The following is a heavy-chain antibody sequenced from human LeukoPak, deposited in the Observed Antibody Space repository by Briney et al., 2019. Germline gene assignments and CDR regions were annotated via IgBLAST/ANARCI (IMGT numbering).Heavy chain of an antibody. V-gene: IGHV3-66*01. D-gene: IGHD6-25*01. J-gene: IGHJ4*02. CDR2: VNSGGTT. CDR1: GFTVGNNH. CDR3: AAGSRGIAAGAGDQNC. Sequence: GGSLRLSCAASGFTVGNNHMTWVRQAPGKGLEWVSLVNSGGTTSYEDSVKGRFTISRDNSKNTFYLQLNSVRAEDTAVYYCAAGSRGIAAGAGDQNCWGQGTMVTV.